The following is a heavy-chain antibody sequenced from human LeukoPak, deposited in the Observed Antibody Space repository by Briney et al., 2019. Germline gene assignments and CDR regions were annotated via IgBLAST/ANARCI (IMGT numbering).Heavy chain of an antibody. J-gene: IGHJ6*02. CDR1: GGSFSGYY. CDR3: ARGPLNYDILTGYYFPLPYGMDV. CDR2: INHSEST. Sequence: SETLSLTCAVYGGSFSGYYWSWIRQPPGKGLEWIGEINHSESTNYNPSLKSRVTISVDTSKNQFSLKLSSVTAADTAVYYCARGPLNYDILTGYYFPLPYGMDVWGQGTTVTVSS. V-gene: IGHV4-34*01. D-gene: IGHD3-9*01.